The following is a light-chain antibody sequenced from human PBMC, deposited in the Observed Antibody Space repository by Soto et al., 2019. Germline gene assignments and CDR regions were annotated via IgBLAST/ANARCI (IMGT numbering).Light chain of an antibody. CDR1: QSFSSNF. Sequence: EIVLTQSPGTLSLSPGERATLSCRASQSFSSNFLAWYQQKPGQAPRLLIYGASNRATGIPDRFSGSGSGTDFTLTISRLEPEDFAVYYCQQSYSTPYTFGQGTNL. J-gene: IGKJ2*01. CDR3: QQSYSTPYT. V-gene: IGKV3-20*01. CDR2: GAS.